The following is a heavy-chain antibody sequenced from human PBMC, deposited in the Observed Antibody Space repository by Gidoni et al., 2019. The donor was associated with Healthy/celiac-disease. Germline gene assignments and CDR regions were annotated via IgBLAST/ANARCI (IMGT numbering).Heavy chain of an antibody. CDR3: ARDRRTTGYFDL. D-gene: IGHD1-26*01. CDR1: GFTFSSYS. J-gene: IGHJ2*01. CDR2: IWYDGSNK. V-gene: IGHV3-33*01. Sequence: QVQLVESGGGVVQPGRSLRLSSAASGFTFSSYSMHWVRQAPGKGLEWVAVIWYDGSNKYYADSVKGRFTISRDNSKNTLYLQMNSLRAEDTAVYYCARDRRTTGYFDLWGRGTLVTVSS.